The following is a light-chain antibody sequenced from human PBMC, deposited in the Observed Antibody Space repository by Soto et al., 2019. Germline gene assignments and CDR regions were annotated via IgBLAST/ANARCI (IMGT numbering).Light chain of an antibody. CDR2: SDN. CDR1: SSNIGSNT. J-gene: IGLJ2*01. CDR3: AAWDDTLNAPV. V-gene: IGLV1-44*01. Sequence: QSVLTQPYSASGTPGQRVTISCSGSSSNIGSNTLNWYQQLPGSAPSLLIYSDNQRPSGVPDRFSGSTSGTSASLAISGLQSEDEAEYYCAAWDDTLNAPVFGGGTKLTVL.